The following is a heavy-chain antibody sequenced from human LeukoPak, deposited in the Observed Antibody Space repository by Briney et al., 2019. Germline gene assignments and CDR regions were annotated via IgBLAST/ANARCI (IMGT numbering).Heavy chain of an antibody. CDR3: TRDLHGDDAFDV. Sequence: SLRLTCRTSGFNFGDYAMSWVRQAPGQGLEWVGFIRTKPYGGTPDYAASVKGRFTISVDDSKSIAYLRMNSLETEDTAVYYCTRDLHGDDAFDVWGQGTMVTVSS. CDR1: GFNFGDYA. V-gene: IGHV3-49*04. CDR2: IRTKPYGGTP. D-gene: IGHD4-17*01. J-gene: IGHJ3*01.